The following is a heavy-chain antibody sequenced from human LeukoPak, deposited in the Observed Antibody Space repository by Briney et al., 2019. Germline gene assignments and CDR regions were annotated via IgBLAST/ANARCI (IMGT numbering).Heavy chain of an antibody. D-gene: IGHD4-17*01. CDR1: GFTFSSYS. J-gene: IGHJ4*02. V-gene: IGHV3-21*01. CDR3: VPMTTVTPGDY. CDR2: ISSSSYI. Sequence: GGSLRLSCAASGFTFSSYSMNWVRQAPGKGLEWVSSISSSSYIYYADSVKGRFTISRDNAKNSLYLQMNSLRAEDTAVYYCVPMTTVTPGDYWGQGTLVTVSS.